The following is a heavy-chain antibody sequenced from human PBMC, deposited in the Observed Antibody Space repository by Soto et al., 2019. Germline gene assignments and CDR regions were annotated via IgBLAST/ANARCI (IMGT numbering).Heavy chain of an antibody. J-gene: IGHJ6*02. V-gene: IGHV3-30-3*01. Sequence: GGSLRLSCAASGFTFSSYAMHWVRQAPGKGLEWVAVISYDGSNKYYADSVKGRFTISRDNSKNTLYLQMNSLRAEDTAVYYCATTYYYGSGSYYTVYYYYGMDVWGQGTTVTVSS. D-gene: IGHD3-10*01. CDR2: ISYDGSNK. CDR1: GFTFSSYA. CDR3: ATTYYYGSGSYYTVYYYYGMDV.